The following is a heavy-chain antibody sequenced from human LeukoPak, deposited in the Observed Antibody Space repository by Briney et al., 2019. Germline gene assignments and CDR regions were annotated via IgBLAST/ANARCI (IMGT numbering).Heavy chain of an antibody. V-gene: IGHV4-39*07. CDR3: ASVIWFGELFPPS. CDR2: IYYSGNT. D-gene: IGHD3-10*01. Sequence: PSETLSLTCTVSGGSISSSSYFWGWIRQPPGKGLEWIGTIYYSGNTYYNPSLKSRVTISVDTSKNQFSLKLSSVTAADTAVYYCASVIWFGELFPPSWGQGTLVTVSS. CDR1: GGSISSSSYF. J-gene: IGHJ5*02.